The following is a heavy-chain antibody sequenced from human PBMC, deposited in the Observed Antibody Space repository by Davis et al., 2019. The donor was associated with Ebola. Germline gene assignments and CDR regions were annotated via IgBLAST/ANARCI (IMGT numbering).Heavy chain of an antibody. CDR2: IFSGGST. J-gene: IGHJ6*02. CDR3: VRDVPIPVTEFASDYFGMEV. D-gene: IGHD1-14*01. Sequence: PSETLSLTCTVSGASITSYFWSWIRQPPGKGLEWIGYIFSGGSTNYNPSLKSRVTISVDPSKNHLSLKLTSVTATDTAVYYCVRDVPIPVTEFASDYFGMEVWGQGTTVTVSS. CDR1: GASITSYF. V-gene: IGHV4-59*01.